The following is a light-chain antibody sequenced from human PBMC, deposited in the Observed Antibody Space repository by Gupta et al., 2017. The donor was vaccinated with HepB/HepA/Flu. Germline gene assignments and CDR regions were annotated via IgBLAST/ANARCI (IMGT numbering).Light chain of an antibody. CDR3: NSRDLSGKHQV. J-gene: IGLJ2*01. CDR1: SLRTYF. Sequence: SSELTQDPAVSVALGQTVRITCQGDSLRTYFASWYQQKPGQAPVLVIYGENNRPSGIPDRFSGSNLGSRASLTITGAQAEDEADYYCNSRDLSGKHQVFGGGTKVTVL. V-gene: IGLV3-19*01. CDR2: GEN.